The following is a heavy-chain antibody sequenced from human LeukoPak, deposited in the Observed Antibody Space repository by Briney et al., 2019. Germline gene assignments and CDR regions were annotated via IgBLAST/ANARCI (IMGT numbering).Heavy chain of an antibody. Sequence: GGSLRLSCAASGFTFSNAWMNWVRQAPGKGLEWVGRIKSKAYGGTIDYAAPVKGRYTISRDDSKNTLYLQMNSLKTEDTAEYYCTAWISNWGQGTLVTVSS. CDR2: IKSKAYGGTI. V-gene: IGHV3-15*07. CDR1: GFTFSNAW. J-gene: IGHJ4*02. D-gene: IGHD3-3*02. CDR3: TAWISN.